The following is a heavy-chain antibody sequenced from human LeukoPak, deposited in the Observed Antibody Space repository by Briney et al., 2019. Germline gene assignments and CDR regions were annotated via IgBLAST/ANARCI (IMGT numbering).Heavy chain of an antibody. CDR3: AKDKNSGYDPEFDY. D-gene: IGHD5-12*01. J-gene: IGHJ4*02. CDR2: ISGDGGST. V-gene: IGHV3-43*02. CDR1: GFTFDDYA. Sequence: GGSLRLSCAASGFTFDDYAMHWVRQAPGKGLEWVSLISGDGGSTYYADSVKGRFTISRDNSKNSLYLQMNSLRTEDSALYYCAKDKNSGYDPEFDYWGQGTLVTVSS.